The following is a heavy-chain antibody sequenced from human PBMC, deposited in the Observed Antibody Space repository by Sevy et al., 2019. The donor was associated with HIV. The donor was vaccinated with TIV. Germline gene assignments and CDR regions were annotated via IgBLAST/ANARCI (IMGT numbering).Heavy chain of an antibody. J-gene: IGHJ4*02. CDR2: FCFGDGSM. CDR3: VREGCTKPHDF. Sequence: GGSLRLSCAASGFTFSRYTMTWVRQAPGKGLEWVSTFCFGDGSMNYADSAKGRFTISRDNSKDTLYLQMNNLGAEDMAMYYCVREGCTKPHDFWGQGTLVTVSS. CDR1: GFTFSRYT. D-gene: IGHD2-8*01. V-gene: IGHV3-23*01.